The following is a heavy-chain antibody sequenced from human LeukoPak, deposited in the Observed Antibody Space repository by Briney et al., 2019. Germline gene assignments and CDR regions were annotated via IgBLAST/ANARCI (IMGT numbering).Heavy chain of an antibody. CDR1: GFTFSSYA. Sequence: GGSLRLSCAASGFTFSSYAMSWVRQAPGKGLEWVSAISGSGGSTYYADSVKGRFTISRDNFKNTLYLQMNSLRAEDTAVYYCAKALGESYCTNGVCYTDYFDYWGQGTLVTVSS. CDR3: AKALGESYCTNGVCYTDYFDY. V-gene: IGHV3-23*01. D-gene: IGHD2-8*01. J-gene: IGHJ4*02. CDR2: ISGSGGST.